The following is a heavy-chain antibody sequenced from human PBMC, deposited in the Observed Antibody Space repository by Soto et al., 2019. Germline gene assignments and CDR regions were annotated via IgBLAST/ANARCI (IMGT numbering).Heavy chain of an antibody. CDR3: ARLPTGYPNWLDS. Sequence: GESLKISCKGSGYNFANYWIGWVRQMPGKGLEWMGVTHPGNSDTRYSPSFQGQVSISADKSTTSAYIQWSSLKASDTAMYYCARLPTGYPNWLDSWGQGTLVSLSS. J-gene: IGHJ5*01. D-gene: IGHD3-9*01. CDR1: GYNFANYW. V-gene: IGHV5-51*01. CDR2: THPGNSDT.